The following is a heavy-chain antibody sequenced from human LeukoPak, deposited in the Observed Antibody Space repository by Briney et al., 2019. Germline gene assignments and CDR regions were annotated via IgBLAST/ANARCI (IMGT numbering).Heavy chain of an antibody. CDR3: ARGLGWKVATMGLFFMDV. CDR2: INHGGDT. CDR1: GVSFSGYD. D-gene: IGHD5-24*01. Sequence: SETLSLTCGVSGVSFSGYDWSWVRQPPGKGLEWIGEINHGGDTNYNPSLKSRLSMSVDTSKNQFSLKLRSVTAADTAIYYCARGLGWKVATMGLFFMDVWGEGTTVTVSS. J-gene: IGHJ6*03. V-gene: IGHV4-34*01.